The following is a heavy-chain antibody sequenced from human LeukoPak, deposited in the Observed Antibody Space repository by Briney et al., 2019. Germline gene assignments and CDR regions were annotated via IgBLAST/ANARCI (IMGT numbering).Heavy chain of an antibody. CDR1: GYSISSGYY. J-gene: IGHJ5*02. CDR2: IYHSGST. CDR3: ARGLVSNYYDSSGYSP. D-gene: IGHD3-22*01. V-gene: IGHV4-38-2*02. Sequence: PSETLSLTCTVSGYSISSGYYWGWIRQPPGKGLEWIGSIYHSGSTYYNPSLKGRVTISVDTSKNQFSLKLSSVTAADTAVYYCARGLVSNYYDSSGYSPWGQGTLVTVSS.